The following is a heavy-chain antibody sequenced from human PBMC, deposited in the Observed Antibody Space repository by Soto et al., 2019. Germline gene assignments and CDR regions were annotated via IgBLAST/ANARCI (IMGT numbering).Heavy chain of an antibody. Sequence: QLHLVESGGGVVQPGASVRLSCEASGFTFSAFGMHWVRQAPGKGLEWVAGIRHDGSNDYYSDFAKGRLTISRDNSRDTLYLQINSLRADDSAVYYCASVNTVRSWDYDGMDIWGQGTTLTVSS. CDR2: IRHDGSND. D-gene: IGHD3-10*01. CDR3: ASVNTVRSWDYDGMDI. J-gene: IGHJ6*02. CDR1: GFTFSAFG. V-gene: IGHV3-33*03.